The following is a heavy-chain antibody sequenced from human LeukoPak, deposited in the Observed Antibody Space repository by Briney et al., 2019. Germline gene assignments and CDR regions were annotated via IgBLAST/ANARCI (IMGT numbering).Heavy chain of an antibody. D-gene: IGHD3-10*01. CDR3: ATDLRGSIWFGELLPFDY. CDR1: GYTLTELS. V-gene: IGHV1-24*01. CDR2: FDPEDGET. J-gene: IGHJ4*02. Sequence: ASVKVSCKVSGYTLTELSMHWVRQTPGKGLEWMGGFDPEDGETIYAQKFQGRVTMTEDTSTDTAYMELSSLRSEDTAVYYCATDLRGSIWFGELLPFDYSGQGTLVTVSS.